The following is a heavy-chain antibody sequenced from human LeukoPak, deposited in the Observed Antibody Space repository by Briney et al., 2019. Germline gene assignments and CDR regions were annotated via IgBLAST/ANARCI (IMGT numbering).Heavy chain of an antibody. CDR2: ISGSGGRT. Sequence: PGGSLRLSCAASGFTFNNYTMSWVRQAPGKGLDWVSVISGSGGRTYYADSVKGRFTISRDNSENTLYLQMNNLRADDTALYHCAKDLVGATNYWGQGTLVTVSS. J-gene: IGHJ4*02. D-gene: IGHD1-26*01. CDR3: AKDLVGATNY. V-gene: IGHV3-23*01. CDR1: GFTFNNYT.